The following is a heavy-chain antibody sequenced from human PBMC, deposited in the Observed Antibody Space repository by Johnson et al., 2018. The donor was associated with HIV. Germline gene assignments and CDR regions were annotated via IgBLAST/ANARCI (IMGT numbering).Heavy chain of an antibody. V-gene: IGHV3-7*03. CDR1: GFTFSSYW. D-gene: IGHD3-3*01. CDR2: IKQNGSEK. Sequence: VQLVESGGGVVQPGRSLRLSCAASGFTFSSYWMNWVRQAPGKGLEWVANIKQNGSEKYYVDSVKGRFTIPRDNAKNSLFLQMNSLRAEDTAVYYCARAQRRWDITIFGVVDDAFDIWGQGTLVTVSS. J-gene: IGHJ3*02. CDR3: ARAQRRWDITIFGVVDDAFDI.